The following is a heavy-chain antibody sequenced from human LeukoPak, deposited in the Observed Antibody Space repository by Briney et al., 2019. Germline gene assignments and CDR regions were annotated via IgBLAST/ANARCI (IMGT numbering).Heavy chain of an antibody. D-gene: IGHD1-26*01. CDR1: GFTFSSDS. V-gene: IGHV3-21*01. J-gene: IGHJ4*02. Sequence: PVGSLRLSCAPSGFTFSSDSMNCVRQAPGKGLEWGSSISSSSSYIYYADSVKGRFTIYRDNAKNSLYLQMNSLRAEDTAVYYCARESYLPVFDYWGQGTLVTVSS. CDR3: ARESYLPVFDY. CDR2: ISSSSSYI.